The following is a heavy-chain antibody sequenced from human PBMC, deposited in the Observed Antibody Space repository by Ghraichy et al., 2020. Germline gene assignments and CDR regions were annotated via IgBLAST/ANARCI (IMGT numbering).Heavy chain of an antibody. J-gene: IGHJ6*03. Sequence: GGSLRLSCAASGFTFSNYWMHWVRQAPGKGLVWVSRTNSDGSSTSYADSVKGRFTISRDNAKNTLYLQMNSLRAEDTAVYYCARPRVYYYYYYMDVWGKGTTVTVSS. CDR2: TNSDGSST. CDR3: ARPRVYYYYYYMDV. D-gene: IGHD6-13*01. CDR1: GFTFSNYW. V-gene: IGHV3-74*01.